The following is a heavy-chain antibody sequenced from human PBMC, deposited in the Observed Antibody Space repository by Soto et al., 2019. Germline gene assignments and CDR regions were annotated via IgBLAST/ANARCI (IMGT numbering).Heavy chain of an antibody. CDR2: INAGNGKT. J-gene: IGHJ4*02. CDR1: GYTFNSYV. Sequence: QVQLVQSGAEVKKPGASVKVSCKASGYTFNSYVLHWVRQAPGQRLEWMGWINAGNGKTKYSQKLQGRLTFARDTSASTAYTELSSLRSEDTAVYYCARDKVGVELHKGELEYWGQGTLVTVSS. V-gene: IGHV1-3*01. D-gene: IGHD1-26*01. CDR3: ARDKVGVELHKGELEY.